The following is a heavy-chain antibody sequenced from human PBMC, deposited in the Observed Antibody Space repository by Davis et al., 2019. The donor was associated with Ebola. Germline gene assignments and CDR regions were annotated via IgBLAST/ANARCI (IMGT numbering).Heavy chain of an antibody. V-gene: IGHV4-59*01. CDR1: GGSISSYY. Sequence: PGGSLRLSCTVSGGSISSYYWSWIRQPPGKGLEWIGYIYYSGSTNYNPSLKSRVTISVDTSKNQFSLKLSTVTAADTAVYYCARENLLSSYYYYYMDVWGKGTTVTVSS. D-gene: IGHD2-21*01. CDR2: IYYSGST. CDR3: ARENLLSSYYYYYMDV. J-gene: IGHJ6*03.